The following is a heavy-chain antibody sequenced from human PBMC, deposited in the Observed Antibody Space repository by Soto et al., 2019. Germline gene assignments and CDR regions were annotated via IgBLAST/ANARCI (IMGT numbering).Heavy chain of an antibody. D-gene: IGHD6-6*01. Sequence: QVQLQESGPGLVKPSQTLSLTCTVSGGSISSGGYYWSWIRQHPGKGLEWIGYIYYRGSTYYNPSLKSRVTISVDTSKNQFSLKLSSVTAADTAVYYCARFGEAARYYYYGMDVWGQGTTVTVSS. CDR1: GGSISSGGYY. CDR3: ARFGEAARYYYYGMDV. V-gene: IGHV4-31*03. CDR2: IYYRGST. J-gene: IGHJ6*02.